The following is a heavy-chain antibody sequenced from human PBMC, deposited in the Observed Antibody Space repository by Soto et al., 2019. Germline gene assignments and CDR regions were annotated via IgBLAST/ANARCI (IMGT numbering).Heavy chain of an antibody. V-gene: IGHV3-72*01. D-gene: IGHD5-12*01. CDR3: ARYIVATKYLDY. J-gene: IGHJ4*02. CDR1: GFTFSDHY. Sequence: EVQLVESGGGLVQPGGSLRLSCAASGFTFSDHYMDWVRQAPGKGLEWIGRIKNKPKSYTTQYAASVKGRFTISRDDSINSLHLQMESLRADDTALYYCARYIVATKYLDYWGQGTLVTVSS. CDR2: IKNKPKSYTT.